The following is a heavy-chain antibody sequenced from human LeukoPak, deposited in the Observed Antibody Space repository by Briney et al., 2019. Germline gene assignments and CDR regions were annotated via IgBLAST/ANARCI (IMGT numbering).Heavy chain of an antibody. D-gene: IGHD6-25*01. CDR2: IYTLGSS. J-gene: IGHJ5*02. CDR1: GGSISSYY. Sequence: SETLSLTCAVSGGSISSYYWSWFRQPARRGLEWIGRIYTLGSSNYNPPLKSRVTMSLDTSKNQFSLKLTSVTAADTAVYYCARDRGGNIAAKFDPWGQGTLVTVSS. CDR3: ARDRGGNIAAKFDP. V-gene: IGHV4-4*07.